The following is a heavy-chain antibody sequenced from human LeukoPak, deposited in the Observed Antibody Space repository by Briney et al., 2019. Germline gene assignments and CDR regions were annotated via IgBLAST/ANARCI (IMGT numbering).Heavy chain of an antibody. D-gene: IGHD3-22*01. CDR3: ARGQELGSIYYDSSAQTDY. CDR2: INPNSGGT. J-gene: IGHJ4*02. Sequence: ASVKVSCKASGYTFTGYYMHWVRQAPGQGLEWMGWINPNSGGTNYAQKFQGRVTMTRDTSISTAYMELSRLRSDDTAVYYCARGQELGSIYYDSSAQTDYWGQGTLVTVSS. CDR1: GYTFTGYY. V-gene: IGHV1-2*02.